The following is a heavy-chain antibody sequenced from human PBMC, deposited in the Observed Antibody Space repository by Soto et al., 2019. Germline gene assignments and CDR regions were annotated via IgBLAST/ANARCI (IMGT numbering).Heavy chain of an antibody. CDR1: GFTFDSHG. CDR2: ISYDETNE. V-gene: IGHV3-30*18. J-gene: IGHJ6*02. CDR3: AKDLRTTSSAYGMDV. Sequence: PGGSLRLSCVASGFTFDSHGMHWVRQAPGKGLEWVAVISYDETNEHYVDSVKGRFTISRDNSKSILYLQMNRLRPEDTAVYKCAKDLRTTSSAYGMDVWGQGTTVTVSS.